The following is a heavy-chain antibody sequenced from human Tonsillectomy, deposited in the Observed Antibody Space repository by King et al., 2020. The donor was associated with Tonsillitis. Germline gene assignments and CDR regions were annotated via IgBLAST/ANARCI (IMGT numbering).Heavy chain of an antibody. D-gene: IGHD6-19*01. V-gene: IGHV3-23*04. CDR2: TSGSGGST. CDR1: GFTFSSFA. J-gene: IGHJ4*02. CDR3: AKGGSGWYGGLDY. Sequence: VQLVESGGGLVQPGGSLRLSCAASGFTFSSFAMNWVRQAPGKGLEWVSTTSGSGGSTYYADSVKGRLTVSRANSKNMLYLQMDSLRAEDTAVYYCAKGGSGWYGGLDYWGQGTLVTVSS.